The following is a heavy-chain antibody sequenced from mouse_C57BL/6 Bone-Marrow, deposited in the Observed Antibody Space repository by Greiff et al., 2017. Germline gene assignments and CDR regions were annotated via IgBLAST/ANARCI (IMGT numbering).Heavy chain of an antibody. Sequence: QVQLQQPGAELVKPGASVKLSCKASGYTFTSYWMHWVKQRPGQGLEWIGMIHPNSGSTNYNEKFKSKATLTVDKSSSTAYMQLSSLTSEDSAVYYCAKSDYDGTGYAMDYWGQGTSVTVSS. J-gene: IGHJ4*01. CDR2: IHPNSGST. V-gene: IGHV1-64*01. CDR3: AKSDYDGTGYAMDY. D-gene: IGHD2-4*01. CDR1: GYTFTSYW.